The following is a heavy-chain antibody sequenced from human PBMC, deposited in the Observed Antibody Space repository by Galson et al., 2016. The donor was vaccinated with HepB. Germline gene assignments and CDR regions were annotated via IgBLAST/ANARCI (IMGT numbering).Heavy chain of an antibody. CDR1: GITFSSYA. D-gene: IGHD2-8*01. CDR3: AKGFCTNGVCFIHGMDV. Sequence: SLRLSCAASGITFSSYAMSWVRQAPGKGLEWVSAISGSGGSTYYADSVKGRFTISRDNSKNTLYLQMNSLRAEDTAVYYCAKGFCTNGVCFIHGMDVWGQGTTVTVSS. CDR2: ISGSGGST. J-gene: IGHJ6*02. V-gene: IGHV3-23*01.